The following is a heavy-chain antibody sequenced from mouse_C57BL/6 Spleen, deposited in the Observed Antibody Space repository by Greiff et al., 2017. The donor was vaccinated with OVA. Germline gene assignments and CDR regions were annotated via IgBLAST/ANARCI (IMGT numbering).Heavy chain of an antibody. D-gene: IGHD4-1*01. CDR2: ISGGGGNT. CDR1: GFTFSSYT. J-gene: IGHJ2*01. Sequence: EVKLVESGGGLVKPGGSLKLSCAASGFTFSSYTMSWVRQTPEKRLEWVATISGGGGNTYYPDSVKGRVTISRDNAKNTLYLQMSSLRSEDTALYYCARQGKNWVYYFDYWGQGTTLTVSS. V-gene: IGHV5-9*01. CDR3: ARQGKNWVYYFDY.